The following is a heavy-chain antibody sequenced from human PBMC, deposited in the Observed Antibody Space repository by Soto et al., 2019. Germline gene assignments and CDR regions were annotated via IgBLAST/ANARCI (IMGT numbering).Heavy chain of an antibody. J-gene: IGHJ6*03. Sequence: SGPTLVNPNHPLTITCTVSGFCFSTSGMGVNWLRQPAGKALEWLAHIDWDDGEFYTKAXXTILTISKHTCNNQVVLTMIDVGLVDTATYDCGCMCYMRACCYYM. CDR3: GCMCYMRACCYYM. CDR2: IDWDDGE. D-gene: IGHD2-2*02. V-gene: IGHV2-70*04. CDR1: GFCFSTSGMG.